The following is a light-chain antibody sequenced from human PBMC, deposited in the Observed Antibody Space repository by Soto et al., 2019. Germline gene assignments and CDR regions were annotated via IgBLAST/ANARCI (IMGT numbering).Light chain of an antibody. Sequence: MTQSPSTLPASVEDRVTIHCRASQSISNCLAWYLQKPGTAPKVLIYHASNLQSGVPSRFSGSGSGTENTLITCSLQPDDFAAYYCQVDNIFSVGQGTKVDI. CDR1: QSISNC. CDR3: QVDNIFS. J-gene: IGKJ1*01. CDR2: HAS. V-gene: IGKV1-5*01.